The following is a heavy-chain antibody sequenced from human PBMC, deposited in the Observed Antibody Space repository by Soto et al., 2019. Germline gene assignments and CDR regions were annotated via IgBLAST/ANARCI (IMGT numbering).Heavy chain of an antibody. J-gene: IGHJ4*02. V-gene: IGHV4-59*08. Sequence: TSETLSLTCTVSGDSISGYYWSWIRQPPGKGLEWIGYIYSSGSTNYNPSLQSGVTISVATSKNQFSLNLSSVAAADTAVYYCARLSCSSTRCFTYFDYWGQGALVTVSS. CDR2: IYSSGST. CDR3: ARLSCSSTRCFTYFDY. CDR1: GDSISGYY. D-gene: IGHD2-2*02.